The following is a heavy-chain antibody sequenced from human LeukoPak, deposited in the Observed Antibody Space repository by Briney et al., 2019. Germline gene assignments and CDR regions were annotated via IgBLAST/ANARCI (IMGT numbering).Heavy chain of an antibody. D-gene: IGHD3-22*01. J-gene: IGHJ4*02. V-gene: IGHV1-2*02. CDR3: AGMVSWEKYYDSSGYYDY. Sequence: GASVKVSCKASGYTFTGSFMHWVRQAPGQGLEWMGWINPKTGGTNYAQKFQGRVTMTRDTSISTAYMELTRLRSDDTAFYYCAGMVSWEKYYDSSGYYDYWGQGTLVTVSS. CDR2: INPKTGGT. CDR1: GYTFTGSF.